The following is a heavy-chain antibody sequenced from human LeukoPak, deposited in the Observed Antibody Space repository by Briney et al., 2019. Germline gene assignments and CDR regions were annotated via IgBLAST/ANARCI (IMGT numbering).Heavy chain of an antibody. CDR2: IKQDGSQK. V-gene: IGHV3-7*01. J-gene: IGHJ4*02. CDR3: ARGGTTVTPKNFDF. D-gene: IGHD4-17*01. Sequence: PGGSLRLSCAASGFTFSSYWMSWVRRAPGKGLEWVANIKQDGSQKYYVDSVKGRFTISRDNAKNSLYLQMNSLRAEDTAVYYCARGGTTVTPKNFDFWGQGTLVTVSS. CDR1: GFTFSSYW.